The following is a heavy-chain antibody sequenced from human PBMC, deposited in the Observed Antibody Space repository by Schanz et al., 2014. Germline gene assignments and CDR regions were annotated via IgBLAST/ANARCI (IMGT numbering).Heavy chain of an antibody. V-gene: IGHV1-18*01. D-gene: IGHD5-18*01. J-gene: IGHJ3*02. CDR3: TRGGYSYALSAFDI. Sequence: VQLEQSGAEVKKPGASVKVSCKASGYTFTSHGISWVRQAPGQGLEWMGWITAYNGDTNYALKLQDRVTMTTDTSTGTAYMELRSLRSDDTALYYCTRGGYSYALSAFDIWGQGTMVTVSS. CDR1: GYTFTSHG. CDR2: ITAYNGDT.